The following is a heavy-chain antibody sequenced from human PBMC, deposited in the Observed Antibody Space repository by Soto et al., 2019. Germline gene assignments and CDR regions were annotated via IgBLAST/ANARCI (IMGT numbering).Heavy chain of an antibody. Sequence: GGSLRLSCAASGFTVSSNYMSWVRQAPGKGLEWVSVIYSGGSTYYADSVKGRFTISRDNSENTLYLQMNSLRAEDTAVYYCAREDMITFGGVIAPDYMDVWGKGTTVTVSS. CDR2: IYSGGST. D-gene: IGHD3-16*02. CDR1: GFTVSSNY. CDR3: AREDMITFGGVIAPDYMDV. J-gene: IGHJ6*03. V-gene: IGHV3-66*01.